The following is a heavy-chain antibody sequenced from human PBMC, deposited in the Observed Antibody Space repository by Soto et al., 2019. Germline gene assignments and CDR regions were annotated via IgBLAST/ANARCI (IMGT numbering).Heavy chain of an antibody. J-gene: IGHJ4*02. CDR1: GGSFSGYY. D-gene: IGHD4-4*01. Sequence: QVQLQQWGAGLLKPSETLSLTCAVYGGSFSGYYWSWIRQPPGKGLEWIGEINHSGSTNYNPSLKSRVTISVDTSKNQFSLKLSSVTAADTAVYYCARKFRPQVTTSYFDYWGQGTLVTVSS. V-gene: IGHV4-34*01. CDR3: ARKFRPQVTTSYFDY. CDR2: INHSGST.